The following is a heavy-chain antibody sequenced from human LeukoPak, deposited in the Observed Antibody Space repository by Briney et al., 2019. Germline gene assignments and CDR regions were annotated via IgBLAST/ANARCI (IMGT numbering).Heavy chain of an antibody. V-gene: IGHV4-39*01. J-gene: IGHJ4*02. D-gene: IGHD3-3*01. CDR3: QSRFLEWLLDY. Sequence: SETLSLTCTVSGGSISSNNYYWGWIRQPPGKGLEWIGSIYYGGYTYYNPSLKSRVTISVDTSKNQFSLKLSSVTAADTAIYYCQSRFLEWLLDYWGQGTLVTVSS. CDR1: GGSISSNNYY. CDR2: IYYGGYT.